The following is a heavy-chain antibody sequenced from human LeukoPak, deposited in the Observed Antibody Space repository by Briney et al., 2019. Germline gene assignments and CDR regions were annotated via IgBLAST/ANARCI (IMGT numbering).Heavy chain of an antibody. CDR1: GGSVSSGSYY. CDR3: ARGPMVPLWAFDI. V-gene: IGHV4-61*01. CDR2: IYYSGST. D-gene: IGHD2-8*01. J-gene: IGHJ3*02. Sequence: SETLSLTCTVSGGSVSSGSYYWSWIRQPPGKGLEWLGYIYYSGSTSYNPSLSSRVTISVDTSKNQFSLKLSSVTAADTAVFYCARGPMVPLWAFDIWGQGTMVTVSS.